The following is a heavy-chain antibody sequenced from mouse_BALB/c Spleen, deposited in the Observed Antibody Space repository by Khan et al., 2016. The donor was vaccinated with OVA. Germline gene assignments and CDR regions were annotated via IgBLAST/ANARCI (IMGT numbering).Heavy chain of an antibody. D-gene: IGHD2-3*01. V-gene: IGHV1-69*02. CDR1: GYTFTNSW. J-gene: IGHJ3*01. Sequence: QVQLQQPGTELVRPGASVKLSCKASGYTFTNSWINWVKQRPGQGLEWIGNIYPSDSYINYNQKFRDKATLTVDKSSTTAYMHLSSPTSEDSAVYYWTREGVDGSPFAYRGQGTLVTVAA. CDR3: TREGVDGSPFAY. CDR2: IYPSDSYI.